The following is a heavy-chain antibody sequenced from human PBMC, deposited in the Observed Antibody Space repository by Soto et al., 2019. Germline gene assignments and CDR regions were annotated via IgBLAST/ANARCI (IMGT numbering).Heavy chain of an antibody. V-gene: IGHV3-74*01. CDR2: INSDGSST. J-gene: IGHJ4*02. CDR3: ASSLLTPFDY. CDR1: GFTFSSYW. D-gene: IGHD7-27*01. Sequence: GESLKISCAASGFTFSSYWMHWVRQAPGKGLVWVSRINSDGSSTSYADSVKGRFTISRDNAKNTLYVQMNSLRAEDTAVYYCASSLLTPFDYWGQGTLVTVSS.